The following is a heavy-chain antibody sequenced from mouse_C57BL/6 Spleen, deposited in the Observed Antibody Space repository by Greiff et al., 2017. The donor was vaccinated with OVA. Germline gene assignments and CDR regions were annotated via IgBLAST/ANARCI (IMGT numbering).Heavy chain of an antibody. CDR2: INYDGSST. V-gene: IGHV5-16*01. CDR1: GFTFSHYY. J-gene: IGHJ3*01. Sequence: EVKLMESEGGLVQPGSSMKLSCTASGFTFSHYYMAWVRQVPEKGLEWVANINYDGSSTYYLDSLKSRFIISRDNAKNILYLQMSSLKSEDTATYYCARDGTTVPFAYWGQGTLVTVSA. CDR3: ARDGTTVPFAY. D-gene: IGHD1-1*01.